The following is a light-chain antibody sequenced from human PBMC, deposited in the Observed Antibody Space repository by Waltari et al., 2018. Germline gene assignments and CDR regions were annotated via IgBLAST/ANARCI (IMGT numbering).Light chain of an antibody. V-gene: IGLV7-43*01. CDR3: LLSSGGAWV. CDR2: SAS. J-gene: IGLJ3*02. CDR1: TEAVSSGNT. Sequence: QTVVTQEPSLTVSPGGTVTLTCVSSTEAVSSGNTPTWLQQKPGQAPRILIYSASKRHSWTPARFSGSLLEGKAALTLSGVKPDDEADYYCLLSSGGAWVFGGGTKLTVL.